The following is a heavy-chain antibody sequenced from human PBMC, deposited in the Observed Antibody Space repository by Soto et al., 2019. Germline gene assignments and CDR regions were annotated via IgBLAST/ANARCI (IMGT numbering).Heavy chain of an antibody. CDR2: IYYSGST. D-gene: IGHD2-21*02. J-gene: IGHJ4*02. CDR3: ARVMVVTAMGWYFDY. Sequence: SETLSLTCTVSGGSISSGDYYWSWIRQPPGKGLEWIGYIYYSGSTYYNPSLKSQVTISVDTSKNQFSLKLSSVTAADTAVYYCARVMVVTAMGWYFDYWGQGTLVTVSS. V-gene: IGHV4-30-4*01. CDR1: GGSISSGDYY.